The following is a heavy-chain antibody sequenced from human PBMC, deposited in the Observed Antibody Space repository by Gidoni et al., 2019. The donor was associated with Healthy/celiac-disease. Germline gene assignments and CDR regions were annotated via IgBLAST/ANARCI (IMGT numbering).Heavy chain of an antibody. Sequence: QVQLVQSGAEVKKPGASVKVSCKASGYTFTGYYMHWVRQAPGQGLEWMGWINPNSGGTNYAQKFQGRVTMTRDTSISTAYMELSRLRSDDTAVYYCAREAAAGRWEENYFDYWGQGTLVTVSS. D-gene: IGHD6-13*01. V-gene: IGHV1-2*02. CDR2: INPNSGGT. CDR3: AREAAAGRWEENYFDY. CDR1: GYTFTGYY. J-gene: IGHJ4*02.